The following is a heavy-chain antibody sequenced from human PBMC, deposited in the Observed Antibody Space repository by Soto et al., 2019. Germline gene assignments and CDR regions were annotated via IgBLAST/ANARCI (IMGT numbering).Heavy chain of an antibody. CDR1: GFDFDDYA. CDR3: AKDRYDYYGSGSYYGMDV. D-gene: IGHD3-10*01. Sequence: GGFLRLSCVASGFDFDDYAMHWVRQAPGKGLEWVAAISWNSGSIGYADSVKGRSTISRDNVKNSLYLQMNSLGAEDTALYYCAKDRYDYYGSGSYYGMDVWGQGTTVTVSS. V-gene: IGHV3-9*01. CDR2: ISWNSGSI. J-gene: IGHJ6*02.